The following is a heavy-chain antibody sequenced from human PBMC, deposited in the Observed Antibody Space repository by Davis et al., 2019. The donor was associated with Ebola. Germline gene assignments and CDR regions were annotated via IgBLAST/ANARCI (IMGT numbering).Heavy chain of an antibody. D-gene: IGHD3-16*01. CDR1: GFTVSSSY. J-gene: IGHJ4*02. CDR3: AKDARFVARVDY. Sequence: GGSLRLSCAASGFTVSSSYMSWVRQAPGKGLEWVSVIYSGGSTYYADSVKGRFTISRDNSKNTLYLQMNSLRAEDTAVYYCAKDARFVARVDYWGQGTLVTVSS. CDR2: IYSGGST. V-gene: IGHV3-53*01.